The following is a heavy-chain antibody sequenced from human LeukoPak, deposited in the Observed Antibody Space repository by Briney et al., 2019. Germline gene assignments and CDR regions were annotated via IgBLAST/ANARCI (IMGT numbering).Heavy chain of an antibody. V-gene: IGHV3-33*01. CDR2: SWYDGSTK. Sequence: GGSLRLSCAASGFNLRTYGMHWVRQAPGKGLEWVALSWYDGSTKYYADSVKGRFSISRDNSKNTVYLQMDGLRAEDTAVYYCARDTTLVTLYYFDSWSQGTLVTVSS. D-gene: IGHD2-21*02. CDR3: ARDTTLVTLYYFDS. J-gene: IGHJ4*02. CDR1: GFNLRTYG.